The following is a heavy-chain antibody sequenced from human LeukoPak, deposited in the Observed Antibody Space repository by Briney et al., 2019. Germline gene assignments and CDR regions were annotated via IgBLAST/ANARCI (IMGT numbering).Heavy chain of an antibody. CDR3: AKQLGYCFSTSCLEDAHFDY. D-gene: IGHD2-2*01. CDR2: ISSSSSTI. Sequence: PGGSLRLSCAASGFTFSSYSMNWVRQAPGKGLEWVSYISSSSSTIYYADSVKGRFTISRDNAKNSLYLQMNSLRAEDTAVYYCAKQLGYCFSTSCLEDAHFDYWGQGTLVTVSS. CDR1: GFTFSSYS. V-gene: IGHV3-48*04. J-gene: IGHJ4*02.